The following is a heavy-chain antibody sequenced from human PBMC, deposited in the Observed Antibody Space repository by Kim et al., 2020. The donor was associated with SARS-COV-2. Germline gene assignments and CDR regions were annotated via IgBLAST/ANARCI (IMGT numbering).Heavy chain of an antibody. CDR1: GGSFSGYS. Sequence: SETLSLTCAVYGGSFSGYSWSWIRQPPGKGLGWIGEINKSGSTNYNSSLKSRVTISVDTSKNQFSLKLSSVTAADTGVYYCARGYSRWGQGTLVTVSS. V-gene: IGHV4-34*01. J-gene: IGHJ4*02. CDR3: ARGYSR. CDR2: INKSGST. D-gene: IGHD5-12*01.